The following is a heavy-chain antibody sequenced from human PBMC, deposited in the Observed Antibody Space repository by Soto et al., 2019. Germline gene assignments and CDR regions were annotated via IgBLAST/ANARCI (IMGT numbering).Heavy chain of an antibody. D-gene: IGHD1-7*01. Sequence: ASVKVSCKASGGTFSSYAISWVRQAPGQALEWMGGIIPIFGTANYAQKFQGRVTITADESTSTAYMELSSLRSEDTAVYYCAADKAFGVTGTTGWFDPWGQGTLVTVSS. CDR3: AADKAFGVTGTTGWFDP. V-gene: IGHV1-69*13. CDR1: GGTFSSYA. CDR2: IIPIFGTA. J-gene: IGHJ5*02.